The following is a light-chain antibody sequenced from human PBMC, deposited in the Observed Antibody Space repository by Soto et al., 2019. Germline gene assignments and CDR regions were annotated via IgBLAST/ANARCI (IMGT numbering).Light chain of an antibody. J-gene: IGKJ3*01. CDR1: QSVSSH. CDR3: QHRSNWPLT. V-gene: IGKV3-11*01. CDR2: DAS. Sequence: EIVLTQSPATLSLSPGERATLSCRASQSVSSHLAWYQQKPGRAPRLPIYDASNRATGIPARFTGSGCGTDFTLTISCLEPEDFAVYYCQHRSNWPLTFGPGTKVVIK.